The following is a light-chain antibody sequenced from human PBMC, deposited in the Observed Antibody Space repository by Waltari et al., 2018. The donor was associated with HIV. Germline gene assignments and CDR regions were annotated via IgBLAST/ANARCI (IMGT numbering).Light chain of an antibody. CDR1: AFSKTY. V-gene: IGLV3-10*01. J-gene: IGLJ2*01. Sequence: SYELTQPPSVSVSPGHTARITCSGDAFSKTYAYWYQQTSGQAPVLVIYEDSKRPSGIPERFSGSSSGTMATLTISGAQVEDEADYYCYSTDSSGNHRVFGGGTKLTVL. CDR2: EDS. CDR3: YSTDSSGNHRV.